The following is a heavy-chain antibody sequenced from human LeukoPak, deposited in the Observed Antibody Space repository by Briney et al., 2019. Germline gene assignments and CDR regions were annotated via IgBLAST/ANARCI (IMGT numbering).Heavy chain of an antibody. CDR2: ISGSGGRT. V-gene: IGHV3-23*01. J-gene: IGHJ4*02. D-gene: IGHD6-25*01. CDR3: ANQLPAAVSVDC. Sequence: TGGSLRLSCAASGFTFSRYAMCGVRQAPGKGLECVSPISGSGGRTYYADSVKGRFTISRDKSTNTLYLQMNSLRAEDTAVYFCANQLPAAVSVDCWGQGTLVTVSS. CDR1: GFTFSRYA.